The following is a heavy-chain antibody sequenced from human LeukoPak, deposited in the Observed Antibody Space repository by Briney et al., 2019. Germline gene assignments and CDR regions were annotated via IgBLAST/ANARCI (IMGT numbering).Heavy chain of an antibody. CDR1: GFTFGDYA. D-gene: IGHD6-19*01. CDR3: TRAVAALPLH. V-gene: IGHV3-49*03. J-gene: IGHJ4*02. CDR2: IRSKAYGGTT. Sequence: GGSLRLSCTASGFTFGDYAMSWIRQAPGKGLEWVGFIRSKAYGGTTEYAASVKGRFTISRDDSKSIAYLQMNSLKTEDTAVYYCTRAVAALPLHWGQGTLVTVSS.